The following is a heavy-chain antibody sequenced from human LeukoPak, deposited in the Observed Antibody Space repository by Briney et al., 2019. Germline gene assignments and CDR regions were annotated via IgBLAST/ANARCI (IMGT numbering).Heavy chain of an antibody. CDR1: GYTFTSYY. V-gene: IGHV1-46*03. J-gene: IGHJ1*01. CDR2: INPSGGST. D-gene: IGHD6-13*01. CDR3: ARSSSRQYFQH. Sequence: ASVKASCKASGYTFTSYYMHWVRQAPGQGLEWMGIINPSGGSTSYAQKFQGRVTMTRDTSTSTVYMELSSLRSEDTAVYYCARSSSRQYFQHWGQGTLVTVSS.